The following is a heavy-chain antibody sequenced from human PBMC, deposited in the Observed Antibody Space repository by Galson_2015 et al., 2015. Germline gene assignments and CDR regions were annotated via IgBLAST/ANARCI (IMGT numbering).Heavy chain of an antibody. J-gene: IGHJ6*02. V-gene: IGHV3-53*01. CDR2: IYSGGST. Sequence: SLRLSCAASGFTVSSNYMSWVRQAPGKGLEWVSVIYSGGSTYYADSVKGRFTISRDNSKNTLYLQMNSLRAEDTAVYYCASRAPWFGELKSRYYYYGMDVWGQGTTVTVSS. CDR1: GFTVSSNY. D-gene: IGHD3-10*01. CDR3: ASRAPWFGELKSRYYYYGMDV.